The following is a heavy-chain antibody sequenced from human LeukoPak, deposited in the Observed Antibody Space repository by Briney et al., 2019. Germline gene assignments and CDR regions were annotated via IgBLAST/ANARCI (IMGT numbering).Heavy chain of an antibody. CDR3: AKGVSRMIDSRYYYYMDV. CDR2: ISGSGGST. Sequence: GGSLRLSCAASGFTFSSYAMSWIRQAPGKGLEWVSAISGSGGSTYYADSVKGRFTISRDNSKNTLYLQMNSLRAEDTAVYYCAKGVSRMIDSRYYYYMDVWGKGTTVTVSS. J-gene: IGHJ6*03. D-gene: IGHD3-16*01. CDR1: GFTFSSYA. V-gene: IGHV3-23*01.